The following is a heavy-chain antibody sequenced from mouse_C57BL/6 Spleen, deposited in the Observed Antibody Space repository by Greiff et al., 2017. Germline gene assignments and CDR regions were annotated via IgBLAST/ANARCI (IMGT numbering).Heavy chain of an antibody. CDR1: GYAFSSYW. V-gene: IGHV1-80*01. CDR3: ARSITTVIDRAMDY. CDR2: IYPGNGDT. Sequence: QVQLQQSGAELVKPGASVKISCKASGYAFSSYWMNWVKQRPGKGLEWIGQIYPGNGDTSYNGKFKGKATLTADKSSSTAYMQLSSLTSEDSAVYFCARSITTVIDRAMDYWGQGTSVTVSS. J-gene: IGHJ4*01. D-gene: IGHD1-1*01.